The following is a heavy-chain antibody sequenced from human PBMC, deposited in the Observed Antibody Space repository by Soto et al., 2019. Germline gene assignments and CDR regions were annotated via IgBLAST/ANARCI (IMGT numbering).Heavy chain of an antibody. CDR3: ASKFGELLADAFDI. V-gene: IGHV4-34*01. Sequence: SETLSLTCAVYGGSFSGYYWSWIRQPPGKGLEWIGEINHSGSTNYNPSLKSRVTISVDTSNNQFSLKMTSVTAADTAVYYCASKFGELLADAFDIWGQGTVVT. CDR2: INHSGST. D-gene: IGHD3-10*01. CDR1: GGSFSGYY. J-gene: IGHJ3*02.